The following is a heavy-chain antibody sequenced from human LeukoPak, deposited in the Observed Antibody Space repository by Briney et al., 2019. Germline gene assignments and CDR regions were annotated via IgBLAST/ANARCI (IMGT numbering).Heavy chain of an antibody. V-gene: IGHV4-34*01. CDR3: ARGRGDYGMDV. D-gene: IGHD3-10*01. J-gene: IGHJ6*02. Sequence: SETLSLTCAVYGGSFSDYSWTWIRQPPGKGLEWIGEINQSGGTNHNPSLMSRVTISVDTSKNQFSLKLSSVTAADTAVYYCARGRGDYGMDVWGQGTTVTVSS. CDR1: GGSFSDYS. CDR2: INQSGGT.